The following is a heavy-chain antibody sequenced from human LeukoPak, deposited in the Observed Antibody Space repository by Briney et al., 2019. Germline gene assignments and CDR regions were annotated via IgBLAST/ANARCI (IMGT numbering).Heavy chain of an antibody. Sequence: PGGSLRLSCAASKFTFSHYGMHWVRQAPGKGLESVAVVFNDGSNQYYADSVKGRFTVSRDNSQNMLYLQMNSLRPEDTAVYYCAKDAERGFDYSNSLQKWGQGTLVTISS. V-gene: IGHV3-33*03. D-gene: IGHD4-11*01. CDR3: AKDAERGFDYSNSLQK. J-gene: IGHJ4*02. CDR1: KFTFSHYG. CDR2: VFNDGSNQ.